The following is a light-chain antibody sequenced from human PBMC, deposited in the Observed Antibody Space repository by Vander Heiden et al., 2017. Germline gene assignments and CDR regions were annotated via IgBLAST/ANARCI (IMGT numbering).Light chain of an antibody. CDR2: KAS. V-gene: IGKV1-5*03. J-gene: IGKJ1*01. CDR3: QQYYNYSRT. CDR1: QSISTW. Sequence: DIQMTQSPSTLSASVGDRVTITCRASQSISTWLAWYQQKPGKAPNLLIYKASTLESGVPSRFSGSQSGTEFTLTISSLQPDDFATYYCQQYYNYSRTFGQGTKVEIK.